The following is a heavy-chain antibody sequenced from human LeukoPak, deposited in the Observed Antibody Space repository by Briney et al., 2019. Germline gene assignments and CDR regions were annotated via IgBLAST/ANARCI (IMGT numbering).Heavy chain of an antibody. CDR2: ISGSGGST. V-gene: IGHV3-23*01. J-gene: IGHJ4*02. Sequence: GGSLRLSCAASGFTFSSYAMSWVRQAPGKGQEWVSAISGSGGSTYYADSVKGRFTISRDNSKNTLYLQMNSLRAEDTAVYYCAKDNRRRGYKFDSLDYWGQGTLVTVSS. D-gene: IGHD5-12*01. CDR1: GFTFSSYA. CDR3: AKDNRRRGYKFDSLDY.